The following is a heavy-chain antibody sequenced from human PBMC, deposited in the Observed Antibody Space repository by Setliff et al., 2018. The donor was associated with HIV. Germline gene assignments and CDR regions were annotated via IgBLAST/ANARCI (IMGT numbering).Heavy chain of an antibody. D-gene: IGHD3-16*02. CDR2: VYHSGST. CDR3: ARGRFVGFDY. V-gene: IGHV4-38-2*01. CDR1: GYSMSSGYY. Sequence: PSETLSLTCGVSGYSMSSGYYWGWIRQPPGKGLEWIGNVYHSGSTHYNPSLQSRVTISVDKSKSQFSLNLTSVTAADTAVYYCARGRFVGFDYWGQGTLVTVSS. J-gene: IGHJ4*02.